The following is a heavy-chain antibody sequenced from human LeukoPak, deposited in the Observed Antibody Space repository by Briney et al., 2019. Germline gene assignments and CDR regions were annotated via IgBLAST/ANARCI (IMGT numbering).Heavy chain of an antibody. V-gene: IGHV3-33*01. D-gene: IGHD4-17*01. CDR2: IWYDGSNK. Sequence: PGGSLRLSCAASGFTFSSNGMHWVRQAPGKGLEWVAVIWYDGSNKYYADSVKGRFTISRDNSKNTLYLQMNSLRAEDTAVYYCARDLATVTQGYYYYGMDVWGQGTTVTVSS. CDR3: ARDLATVTQGYYYYGMDV. CDR1: GFTFSSNG. J-gene: IGHJ6*02.